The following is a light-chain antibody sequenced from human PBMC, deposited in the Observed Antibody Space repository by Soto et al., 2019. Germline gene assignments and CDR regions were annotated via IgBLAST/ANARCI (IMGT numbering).Light chain of an antibody. J-gene: IGKJ2*01. Sequence: EIVMTQSPPSLTVTPGEPASISCRSSQRLLHSNGNIFLDWYLQKPGQSPQLLIYLGSNRASGVPDRVSGSVAGTDFTLTISRVEAEDVGVYYCMQALQTPYTFGQGTKLEIK. CDR2: LGS. V-gene: IGKV2-28*01. CDR3: MQALQTPYT. CDR1: QRLLHSNGNIF.